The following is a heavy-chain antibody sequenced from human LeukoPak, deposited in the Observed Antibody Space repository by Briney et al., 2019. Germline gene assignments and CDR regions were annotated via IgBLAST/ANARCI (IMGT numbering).Heavy chain of an antibody. D-gene: IGHD1-14*01. J-gene: IGHJ6*02. Sequence: GGSLRLSCAASGFTFSSYEMNWVRQAPGKGLEWVSYISSSGSTIYYADSVKGRFTNSRDNAKNSLYLQMNSLRAEDTAVYYCARDNPLYYGMDVWGQGTTVTVSS. V-gene: IGHV3-48*03. CDR2: ISSSGSTI. CDR1: GFTFSSYE. CDR3: ARDNPLYYGMDV.